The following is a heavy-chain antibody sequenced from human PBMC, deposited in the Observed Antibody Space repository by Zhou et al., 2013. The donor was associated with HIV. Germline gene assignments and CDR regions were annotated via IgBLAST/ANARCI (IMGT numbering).Heavy chain of an antibody. D-gene: IGHD2-15*01. V-gene: IGHV1-69*05. CDR1: GGTFSTYA. J-gene: IGHJ6*02. Sequence: QVHLVQSGAEVKKPGSSLKVSCKASGGTFSTYAISWVRQAPGQGLEWMGGIIPIFDTSHYAQKFQGRVTITTDESTSTAYMELSSLRSEDTAVYYCARDLLPTSSWTDYYYYGMDVWGQGTTVTVSS. CDR2: IIPIFDTS. CDR3: ARDLLPTSSWTDYYYYGMDV.